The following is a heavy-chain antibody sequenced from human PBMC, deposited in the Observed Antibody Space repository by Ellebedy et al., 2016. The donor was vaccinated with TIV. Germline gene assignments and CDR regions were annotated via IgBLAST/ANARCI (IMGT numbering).Heavy chain of an antibody. D-gene: IGHD3-9*01. Sequence: GESLKISCKGSGYSFPTYWISWVRQMPGQGLEWMGKIDPTDSYTNYSPSFQGHVTITVDRSIGTAYLQWGSLKASDTAMYYCARHRLRYFDWFDPWGQGTLVTVSS. J-gene: IGHJ5*02. CDR3: ARHRLRYFDWFDP. V-gene: IGHV5-10-1*01. CDR2: IDPTDSYT. CDR1: GYSFPTYW.